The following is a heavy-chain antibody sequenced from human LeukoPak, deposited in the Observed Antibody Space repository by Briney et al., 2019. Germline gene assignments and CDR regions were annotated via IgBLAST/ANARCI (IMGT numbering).Heavy chain of an antibody. Sequence: SETLSLTCTVSGGSISSYYLLWIRQPAGKGLEWIGRIYTSGSTNYNPSLKSRVAMSVDTSKNQFSLKLSSVTAPATVGYYCARGKYQLPRYWGQGTLVTVSS. CDR2: IYTSGST. CDR1: GGSISSYY. V-gene: IGHV4-4*07. CDR3: ARGKYQLPRY. D-gene: IGHD2-2*01. J-gene: IGHJ4*02.